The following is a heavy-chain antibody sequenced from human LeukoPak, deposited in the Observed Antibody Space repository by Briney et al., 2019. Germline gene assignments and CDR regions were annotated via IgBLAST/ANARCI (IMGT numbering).Heavy chain of an antibody. J-gene: IGHJ4*02. D-gene: IGHD3-22*01. Sequence: ASVKVSCKTSGYTFTTYYIHWVRQAPGQGLEWLGIINPSGGTTTYAQKFHGRVTMTRDTSTSTVYMELNTLRSEDTAVYYCARGSDYYYDVTADYPRYWGQGTLFSVSS. CDR2: INPSGGTT. CDR3: ARGSDYYYDVTADYPRY. CDR1: GYTFTTYY. V-gene: IGHV1-46*01.